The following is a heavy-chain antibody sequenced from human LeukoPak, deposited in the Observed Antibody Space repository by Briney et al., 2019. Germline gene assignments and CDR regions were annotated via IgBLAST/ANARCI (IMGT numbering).Heavy chain of an antibody. CDR2: ISGSGGST. CDR1: GFTFSSYA. V-gene: IGHV3-23*01. J-gene: IGHJ4*02. CDR3: ATDLGMEWSLFDY. Sequence: PGGSLRLSCAASGFTFSSYAMSWVRQAPGKGLEWVSAISGSGGSTYYADSVKGRFTISRDNAKNTLYLQMNSLRAEDTAVYYCATDLGMEWSLFDYWGQGTLVTVSS. D-gene: IGHD3-3*01.